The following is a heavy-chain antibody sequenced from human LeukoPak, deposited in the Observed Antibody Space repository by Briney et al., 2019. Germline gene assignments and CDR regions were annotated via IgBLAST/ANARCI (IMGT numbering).Heavy chain of an antibody. D-gene: IGHD4-11*01. CDR2: IRSKAFGGTT. CDR3: TRAPYSNYVNLDY. CDR1: GFTFDNYA. Sequence: GGSLRLSCAASGFTFDNYAMSWVRQAPGRGLEWVGFIRSKAFGGTTEYAASVKGRFTISRDDSKSIAYLQMNSLKTEDTAVYYCTRAPYSNYVNLDYWGQGTLVTVSS. J-gene: IGHJ4*02. V-gene: IGHV3-49*04.